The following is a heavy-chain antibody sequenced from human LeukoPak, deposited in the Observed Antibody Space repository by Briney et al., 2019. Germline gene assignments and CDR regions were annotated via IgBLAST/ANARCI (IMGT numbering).Heavy chain of an antibody. Sequence: ASVKVSCKASGYTFTRYGISWVRQAPGQGLEWMGWISAYNGNTNYAQKFQGRVTMTTDTSTSTAYMELRSLRSDDAAVFYCARQSMVRGVIRPDDAFDFWGQGTMVTVSS. V-gene: IGHV1-18*01. CDR2: ISAYNGNT. CDR3: ARQSMVRGVIRPDDAFDF. D-gene: IGHD3-10*01. J-gene: IGHJ3*01. CDR1: GYTFTRYG.